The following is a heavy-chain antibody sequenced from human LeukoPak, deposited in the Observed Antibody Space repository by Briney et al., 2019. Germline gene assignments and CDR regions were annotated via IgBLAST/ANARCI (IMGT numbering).Heavy chain of an antibody. J-gene: IGHJ4*02. CDR1: GFTFSNYW. V-gene: IGHV3-7*04. Sequence: GGSLRLSCAASGFTFSNYWMSWVRQAPGKGLEWVANIKLDGSEKKYVDPVKGRFTISRDNAKNSLYLQMNSLRAEDTAVYYCARGFSCDYWGQGTLVTVSS. CDR2: IKLDGSEK. CDR3: ARGFSCDY.